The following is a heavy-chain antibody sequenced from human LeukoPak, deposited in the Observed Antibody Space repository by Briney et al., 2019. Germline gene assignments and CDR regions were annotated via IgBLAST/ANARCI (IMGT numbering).Heavy chain of an antibody. CDR3: ARDRYDSSGYYYGYYFDY. V-gene: IGHV3-33*01. D-gene: IGHD3-22*01. J-gene: IGHJ4*02. CDR1: GFTFSSYG. Sequence: PGGSLRLSCAASGFTFSSYGMHWVRQAPGKGLEWVAVIWYDGSNKYYADSVKGRFTISRDNSKNTLYLQMNSLRAEDTAVYYCARDRYDSSGYYYGYYFDYWGQGTLVTVSS. CDR2: IWYDGSNK.